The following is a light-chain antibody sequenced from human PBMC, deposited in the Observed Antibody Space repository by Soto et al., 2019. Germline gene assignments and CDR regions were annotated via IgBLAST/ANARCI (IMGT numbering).Light chain of an antibody. Sequence: DIQMTQSPSTLSASVGDRVTITCRASQSISTWLAWYQQKPGKAPKLLIYSASDLESGVPSRFSGSGFGTEFTLTITSPQPDDFATYYCQQYNSYSTFGPPTFGQGTKVDIK. V-gene: IGKV1-5*03. J-gene: IGKJ1*01. CDR1: QSISTW. CDR2: SAS. CDR3: QQYNSYSTFGPPT.